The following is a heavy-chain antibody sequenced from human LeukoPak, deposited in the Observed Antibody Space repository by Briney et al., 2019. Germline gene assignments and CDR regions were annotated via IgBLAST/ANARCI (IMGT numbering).Heavy chain of an antibody. J-gene: IGHJ4*02. D-gene: IGHD6-13*01. V-gene: IGHV4-4*02. CDR2: IFLGGST. CDR3: ARWSGPPGYSSSWYKGLFDN. CDR1: DGSISGSNW. Sequence: SGTLSLTCTVSDGSISGSNWWSWVRQPPGKGLEWIGEIFLGGSTNYNPSLKSRVTISIDKSKNQFSLKLNSVTAADTAVYYCARWSGPPGYSSSWYKGLFDNWGQGTLVTVSS.